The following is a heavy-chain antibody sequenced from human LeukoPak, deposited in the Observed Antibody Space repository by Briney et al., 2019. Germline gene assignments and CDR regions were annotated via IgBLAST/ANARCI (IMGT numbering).Heavy chain of an antibody. CDR1: GYSFSSGYY. CDR3: ARDYYGP. V-gene: IGHV4-38-2*02. D-gene: IGHD3-10*01. CDR2: IYHSGST. J-gene: IGHJ5*02. Sequence: SETLSLTCTVSGYSFSSGYYWGWIRQPPGKGLEWIGSIYHSGSTYYDPSLKSRVTISVDTSKNQFSLKLSSVTAADTAVYYCARDYYGPWGQGTLVTVSS.